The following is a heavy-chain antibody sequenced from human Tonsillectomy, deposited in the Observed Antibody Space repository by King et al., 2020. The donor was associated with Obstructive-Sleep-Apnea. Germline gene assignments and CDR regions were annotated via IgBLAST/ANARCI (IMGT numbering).Heavy chain of an antibody. CDR2: IYYIGST. D-gene: IGHD3-22*01. J-gene: IGHJ4*02. CDR1: GGSISSGGYY. V-gene: IGHV4-31*03. CDR3: ARSPGGYSFDY. Sequence: VQLQESGPGLVKPSQTLSLTCTVSGGSISSGGYYWTWIRQHPGKGLEWIGYIYYIGSTYYNPSLKRRVTISVDTSKNQFSLKLLNSVTAADTAGFYCARSPGGYSFDYWGQGTLVTVSS.